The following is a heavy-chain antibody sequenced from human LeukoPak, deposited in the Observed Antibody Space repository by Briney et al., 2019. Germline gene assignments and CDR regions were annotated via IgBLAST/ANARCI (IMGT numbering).Heavy chain of an antibody. CDR2: MNPNSGNT. Sequence: ASVKVSCKASGYTFTSYDIHWVRQATGQGLEWMGWMNPNSGNTGYAQKFQGRVTMTRNTSISTAYMELSSLRSEDTAVYYCACNDFWSGYFSEYGMDVWGQGTTVTVSS. V-gene: IGHV1-8*01. CDR3: ACNDFWSGYFSEYGMDV. D-gene: IGHD3-3*01. CDR1: GYTFTSYD. J-gene: IGHJ6*02.